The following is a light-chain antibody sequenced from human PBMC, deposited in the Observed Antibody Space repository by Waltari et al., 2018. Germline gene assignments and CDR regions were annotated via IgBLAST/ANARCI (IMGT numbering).Light chain of an antibody. CDR1: QSVSSSY. CDR3: QQYGRSWNT. Sequence: EIVLKKSEGTLSLSPGERATLSCRASQSVSSSYLAWYQQKPGQAPRLLIHGASSRATGIPDRFSGSGSGTDFTLTISRLEPEDFAVYYCQQYGRSWNTFGQGTKLEIK. V-gene: IGKV3-20*01. CDR2: GAS. J-gene: IGKJ2*01.